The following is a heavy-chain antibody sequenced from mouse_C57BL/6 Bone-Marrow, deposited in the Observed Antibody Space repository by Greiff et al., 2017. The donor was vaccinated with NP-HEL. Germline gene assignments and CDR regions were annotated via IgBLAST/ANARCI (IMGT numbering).Heavy chain of an antibody. CDR3: TKTGRENFDY. D-gene: IGHD4-1*01. J-gene: IGHJ2*01. Sequence: EVKLMESGAELVRPGASVKLSCTASGFNIKDDYMHWVKQRPEQGLEWIGWIDPENGDTEYASKFQGKATITADTSSNTAYLQLSSLTSEDTAVYYCTKTGRENFDYWGQGTTLTVSS. V-gene: IGHV14-4*01. CDR2: IDPENGDT. CDR1: GFNIKDDY.